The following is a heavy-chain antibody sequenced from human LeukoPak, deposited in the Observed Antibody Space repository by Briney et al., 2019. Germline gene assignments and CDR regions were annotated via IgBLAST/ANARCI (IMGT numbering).Heavy chain of an antibody. CDR1: GYTFTSYG. D-gene: IGHD2-2*01. CDR2: ISAYNGNT. J-gene: IGHJ5*02. Sequence: ASVKVSCKASGYTFTSYGIGWLRQAPGQGLEWMGWISAYNGNTNYAQKLQGRVTMTTDTSTSTAYMELRSLRSDDTAVYYCARVTCSSTSCYARNWFDPWGQGTLVTVSS. V-gene: IGHV1-18*01. CDR3: ARVTCSSTSCYARNWFDP.